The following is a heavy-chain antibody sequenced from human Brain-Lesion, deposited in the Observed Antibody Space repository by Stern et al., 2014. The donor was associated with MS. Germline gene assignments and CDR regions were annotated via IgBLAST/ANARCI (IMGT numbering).Heavy chain of an antibody. D-gene: IGHD3-3*01. V-gene: IGHV4-31*03. CDR1: GGSISSGYNY. CDR3: ARGSREDLLPRFYFDQ. CDR2: VYHSGNT. Sequence: VQLEESGPGLVKPSQSLSLTCTVSGGSISSGYNYWSWIRQHPGKGLEWIGAVYHSGNTYYNPPPTRRVSTSVDTTKKQYSLKMTSVTAADTAVYYCARGSREDLLPRFYFDQWGQGALVTVSS. J-gene: IGHJ4*02.